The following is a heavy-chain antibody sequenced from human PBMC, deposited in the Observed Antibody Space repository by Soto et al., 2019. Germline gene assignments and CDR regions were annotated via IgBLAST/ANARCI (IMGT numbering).Heavy chain of an antibody. Sequence: PGGSLRLACAASGFTFSDYYMSWIRQAPGKGLEWISYISSSSSYINYAHSVKGRFTISRDNAKNSLYLQMNSLRAEDTAVYYCARDRRAVGATAIDYWGQGIPVTVSS. CDR1: GFTFSDYY. CDR2: ISSSSSYI. CDR3: ARDRRAVGATAIDY. D-gene: IGHD1-26*01. V-gene: IGHV3-11*06. J-gene: IGHJ4*02.